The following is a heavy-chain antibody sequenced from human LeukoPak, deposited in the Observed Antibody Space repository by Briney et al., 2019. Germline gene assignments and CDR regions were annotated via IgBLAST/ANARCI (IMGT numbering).Heavy chain of an antibody. J-gene: IGHJ6*02. CDR3: AREGGDFWSGDPPPYYYGMDV. CDR2: IIPIFGTA. CDR1: GGTFGSYA. Sequence: GASVKVSCKASGGTFGSYAISWVRQAPGQGLEWMGGIIPIFGTANYAQKFQGRVTITADESTSTAYMELSSLRSEDTAVYYCAREGGDFWSGDPPPYYYGMDVWGQGTTVTVSS. V-gene: IGHV1-69*13. D-gene: IGHD3-3*01.